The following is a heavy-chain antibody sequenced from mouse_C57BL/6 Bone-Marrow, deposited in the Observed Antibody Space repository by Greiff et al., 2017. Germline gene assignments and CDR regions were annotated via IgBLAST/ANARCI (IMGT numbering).Heavy chain of an antibody. D-gene: IGHD3-2*02. CDR1: GYTFTDYE. CDR2: IDPETGGT. Sequence: VKLQESGAELVRPGASVTLSCKASGYTFTDYEMHWVKQTPVHGLEWIGAIDPETGGTAYNQKFKGKAILTADKSSSTAYMELRSLTSEDSAVYYCTKTAQSRDYAMDYWGQGTSVTVSS. CDR3: TKTAQSRDYAMDY. V-gene: IGHV1-15*01. J-gene: IGHJ4*01.